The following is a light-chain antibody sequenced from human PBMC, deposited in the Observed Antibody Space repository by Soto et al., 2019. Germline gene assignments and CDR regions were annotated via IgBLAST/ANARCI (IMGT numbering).Light chain of an antibody. CDR3: QQYRTSPMIT. V-gene: IGKV3-20*01. Sequence: EIVMTQSPATLSLSPGERATLSCRASQSVSSNLAWYQQKPGQSPRLLIYGSSNRATGIPDRFSGSGSGTDFTLTISRLETEDFAVYYCQQYRTSPMITFGQGTRLEIK. CDR1: QSVSSN. J-gene: IGKJ5*01. CDR2: GSS.